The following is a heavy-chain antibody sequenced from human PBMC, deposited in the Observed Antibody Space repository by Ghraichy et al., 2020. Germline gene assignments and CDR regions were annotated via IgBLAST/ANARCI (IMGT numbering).Heavy chain of an antibody. D-gene: IGHD3-22*01. V-gene: IGHV4-59*01. CDR1: GGSISSYY. CDR2: IYYNGNT. CDR3: ARGVNSGHYYYDYYYCMDV. J-gene: IGHJ6*02. Sequence: SETLSLTCTVSGGSISSYYWNWIRQPPGRGLEWIWYIYYNGNTNYNPSLKSRVTISKDTSNNQFSLRLSSVTAADTAVYYCARGVNSGHYYYDYYYCMDVWGQGTTVTGSS.